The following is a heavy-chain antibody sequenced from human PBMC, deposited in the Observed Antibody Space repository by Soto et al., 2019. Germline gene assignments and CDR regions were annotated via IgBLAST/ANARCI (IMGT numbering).Heavy chain of an antibody. CDR3: ARHFPYCMDV. V-gene: IGHV4-59*08. Sequence: QVQLQESGPGLVKPSETLSLTCTVSGGSISSYYWSWIRQPPGKGLEWIGYIYYSGSTNYNPSLMSRVTISVDTSKNQFSLKLSSVTAADTAVYYCARHFPYCMDVWGQGTTVTVSS. CDR2: IYYSGST. J-gene: IGHJ6*02. CDR1: GGSISSYY.